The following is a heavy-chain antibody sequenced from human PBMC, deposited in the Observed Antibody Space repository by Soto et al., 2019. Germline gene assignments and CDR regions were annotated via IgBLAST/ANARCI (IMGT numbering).Heavy chain of an antibody. CDR3: ARGYYLKGNITGTTVA. Sequence: QVQLVQSGAEVKKPGSSVKVSCKASGGTFSSYAISWVRQAPGQGLEWMGGIIPIFGTANYAQKFQGRVTITADESTSTAYMELSSLRSEDTAVYYWARGYYLKGNITGTTVAWGQGTLVTVSS. CDR1: GGTFSSYA. V-gene: IGHV1-69*01. D-gene: IGHD1-7*01. J-gene: IGHJ4*02. CDR2: IIPIFGTA.